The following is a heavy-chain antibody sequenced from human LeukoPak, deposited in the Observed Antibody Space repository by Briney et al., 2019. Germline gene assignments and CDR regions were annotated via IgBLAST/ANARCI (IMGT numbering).Heavy chain of an antibody. D-gene: IGHD1-1*01. Sequence: PGRSLRLSCAASGFNFDDYAMHWVRQGPGKGLEWVSGITWNSGYIGYADSVKGRFTLSRDTAKNSLSSQMNSPRAEDPALSYCAKGNDILNWGQGTLVTVSS. CDR2: ITWNSGYI. J-gene: IGHJ4*02. CDR3: AKGNDILN. CDR1: GFNFDDYA. V-gene: IGHV3-9*01.